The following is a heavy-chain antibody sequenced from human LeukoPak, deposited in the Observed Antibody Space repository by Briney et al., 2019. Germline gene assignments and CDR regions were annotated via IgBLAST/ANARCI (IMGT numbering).Heavy chain of an antibody. CDR2: ISSSGSTI. Sequence: GGSLRLSCAASGFTFSSYEMNWVRQAPGKGLEWVSYISSSGSTIYYADSVKGRFTISRDNAKNSLYLQMDSLRAEDTAVYYCARDGVKSASLRSEDYYDFWSGYQSEYFQHWGQGTLVTVSS. CDR1: GFTFSSYE. V-gene: IGHV3-48*03. D-gene: IGHD3-3*01. CDR3: ARDGVKSASLRSEDYYDFWSGYQSEYFQH. J-gene: IGHJ1*01.